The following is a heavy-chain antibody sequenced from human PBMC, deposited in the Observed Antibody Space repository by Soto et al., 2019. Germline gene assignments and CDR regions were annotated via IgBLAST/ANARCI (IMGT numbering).Heavy chain of an antibody. CDR1: GYTFTSYG. Sequence: XSVKVSFKASGYTFTSYGISWVRQAPGQGLEWMGWISAYNGNTNYAQKLQGRVTMTTDTSTSTAYMELRSLRSDDTAVYYCARAIRISYYYDSSGYYGVDYWGQGTLVTVSS. J-gene: IGHJ4*02. CDR2: ISAYNGNT. CDR3: ARAIRISYYYDSSGYYGVDY. V-gene: IGHV1-18*04. D-gene: IGHD3-22*01.